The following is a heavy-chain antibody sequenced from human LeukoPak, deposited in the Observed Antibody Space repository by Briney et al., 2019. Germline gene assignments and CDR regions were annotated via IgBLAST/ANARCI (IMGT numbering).Heavy chain of an antibody. J-gene: IGHJ4*02. V-gene: IGHV3-21*05. CDR1: GFTFSNYW. Sequence: GGSLRLSCSASGFTFSNYWMSWVRQAPGKGLEWVSYISSSSSYMYYADSVKGRFTISRDNAKNSLYMQVNSLRAEDTAVYYCARGGYSSSWYHDSWGQGTLVTVSS. D-gene: IGHD6-13*01. CDR2: ISSSSSYM. CDR3: ARGGYSSSWYHDS.